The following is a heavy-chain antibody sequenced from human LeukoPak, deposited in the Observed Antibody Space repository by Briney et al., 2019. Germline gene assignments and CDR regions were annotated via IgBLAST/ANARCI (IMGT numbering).Heavy chain of an antibody. V-gene: IGHV1-2*02. J-gene: IGHJ6*02. Sequence: ASVKVSCKASGYTFTCYYMHWVRQAPGQGLEWMGWINPNSGGTNYAQKFQGRVTMTRDTSISTAYMELSRLRSDDTAVYYCARDFSSGWYYGMDVWGQGTTVTVSS. CDR1: GYTFTCYY. D-gene: IGHD6-19*01. CDR2: INPNSGGT. CDR3: ARDFSSGWYYGMDV.